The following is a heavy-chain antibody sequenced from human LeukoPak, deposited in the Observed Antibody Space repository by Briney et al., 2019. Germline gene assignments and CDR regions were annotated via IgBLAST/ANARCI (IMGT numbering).Heavy chain of an antibody. D-gene: IGHD3-10*01. Sequence: SETLSLTCTVSGGSISSSSFHWGWIRQPPGKALEWIGSIYYSGTAYYNPSLKSRVAISIDRSRNQFSLELASVTAADTAVYYCARDRDGSGNQGSAFDIWGQGTMVTVSS. J-gene: IGHJ3*02. CDR3: ARDRDGSGNQGSAFDI. V-gene: IGHV4-39*07. CDR2: IYYSGTA. CDR1: GGSISSSSFH.